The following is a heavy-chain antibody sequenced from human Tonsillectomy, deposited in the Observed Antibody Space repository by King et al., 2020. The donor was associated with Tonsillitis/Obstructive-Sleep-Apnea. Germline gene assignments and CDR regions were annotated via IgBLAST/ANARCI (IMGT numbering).Heavy chain of an antibody. J-gene: IGHJ3*02. V-gene: IGHV3-30*18. CDR1: GFTLSYYA. D-gene: IGHD2-2*01. CDR3: AKEYCSTSTCYDDAFDT. Sequence: VQLVESGGGVVQPGRSLRLSCSASGFTLSYYAMHWVRQAPGKGLEWVAVSWSVGRNKNYADSLKGRFSVSRDNSENMLYLHMNGLRAEDTAVYYCAKEYCSTSTCYDDAFDTWGQGTMVTVSS. CDR2: SWSVGRNK.